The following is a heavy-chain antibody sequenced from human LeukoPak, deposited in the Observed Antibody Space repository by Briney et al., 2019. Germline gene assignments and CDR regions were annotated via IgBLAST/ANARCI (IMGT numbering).Heavy chain of an antibody. CDR2: ISGDGDST. CDR3: AKESSGWYGAWDY. D-gene: IGHD6-19*01. V-gene: IGHV3-23*01. CDR1: KFTFSSYA. Sequence: GGSLRLSCAASKFTFSSYAMSWVRQAPGRGLEWVSAISGDGDSTYHADSVKGRLTISRDNSKNTLYLQMSSLRAEDTAVYYCAKESSGWYGAWDYWGQGTLVTVSS. J-gene: IGHJ4*02.